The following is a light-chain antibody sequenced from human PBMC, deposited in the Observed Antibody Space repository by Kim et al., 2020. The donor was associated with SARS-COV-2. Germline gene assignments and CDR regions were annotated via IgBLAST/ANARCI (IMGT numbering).Light chain of an antibody. V-gene: IGLV6-57*01. CDR3: QSHDGSNWV. Sequence: GKSVSHPCNRSSGSSASNYVQWYHQRPGTSPTIVIYEDNRRPSGVPDRFSGAIDSSSNSASLTISGLKTEDEADYYCQSHDGSNWVFGGGTKLTVL. J-gene: IGLJ3*02. CDR1: SGSSASNY. CDR2: EDN.